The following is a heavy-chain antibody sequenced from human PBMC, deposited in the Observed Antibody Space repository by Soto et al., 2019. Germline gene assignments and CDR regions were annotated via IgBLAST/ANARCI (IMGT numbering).Heavy chain of an antibody. V-gene: IGHV1-69*01. CDR1: GGTFSSYA. D-gene: IGHD2-2*01. CDR2: IIPIFGTA. J-gene: IGHJ6*02. CDR3: ARGGRVPAARDYYYYGMDV. Sequence: QVQLVQSGAEVKKPGSSVKVSCKASGGTFSSYAISWVRQAPGQGLEWMGGIIPIFGTANYAQKFQCRVTITADESTSTAYMELSSLRSEDTAVYYCARGGRVPAARDYYYYGMDVWGQGTTVTVSS.